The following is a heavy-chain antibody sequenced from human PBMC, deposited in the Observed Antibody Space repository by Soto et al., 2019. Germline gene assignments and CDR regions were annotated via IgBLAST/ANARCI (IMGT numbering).Heavy chain of an antibody. Sequence: GASVKVSCKASGYTFTSYGISWVRQAPGQGLEWMGWISAYNGNTNYAQKLQGRVTMTTDTSTSTAYMELRSLRSDDTAVYYCARDGYDFWSGYYPPPPAVWGQGTTVTVSS. V-gene: IGHV1-18*01. CDR1: GYTFTSYG. D-gene: IGHD3-3*01. J-gene: IGHJ6*02. CDR2: ISAYNGNT. CDR3: ARDGYDFWSGYYPPPPAV.